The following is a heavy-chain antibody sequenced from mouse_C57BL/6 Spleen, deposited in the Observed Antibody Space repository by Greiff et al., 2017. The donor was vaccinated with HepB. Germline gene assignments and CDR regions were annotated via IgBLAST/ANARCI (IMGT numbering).Heavy chain of an antibody. CDR3: ARASYDGYDGDAMDY. V-gene: IGHV5-4*03. J-gene: IGHJ4*01. D-gene: IGHD2-3*01. Sequence: EVKLVESGGGLVKPGGSLKLSCAASGFTFSSYAMSWVRQTPEKRLEWVATISDGGSYTYYPDNVKGRFTISRDNAKNNLYLQMSHLKSEDTAMYYWARASYDGYDGDAMDYWGQGASVTVSS. CDR1: GFTFSSYA. CDR2: ISDGGSYT.